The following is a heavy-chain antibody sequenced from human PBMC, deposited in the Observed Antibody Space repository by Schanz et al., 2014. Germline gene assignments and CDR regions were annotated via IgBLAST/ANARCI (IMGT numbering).Heavy chain of an antibody. V-gene: IGHV3-23*04. Sequence: EVQLVESGGGLVQPGGSLRLSCAASGFTFSSYAMSWVRQAPGKGLEWVSGITGASDHIDYAESVKGRFTISRDNSKNTLYLQMDSLRAEDTAVYYCAREFHLEQLGYSRYFYAMDVWGQGTTVTVSS. J-gene: IGHJ6*02. CDR1: GFTFSSYA. CDR2: ITGASDHI. CDR3: AREFHLEQLGYSRYFYAMDV. D-gene: IGHD2-15*01.